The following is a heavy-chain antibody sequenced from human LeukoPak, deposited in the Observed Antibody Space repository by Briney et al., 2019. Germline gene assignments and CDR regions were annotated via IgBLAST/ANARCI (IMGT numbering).Heavy chain of an antibody. CDR3: ARDLMGIAYRGAFYY. D-gene: IGHD6-13*01. CDR2: IYSGGST. CDR1: GFTVSSNY. Sequence: GGSLRLSRAASGFTVSSNYMSWVRQAPGKGLEWVSVIYSGGSTYYADSVKGRFTISRDNAKNSLYLQMNSLRAEDTAVYYCARDLMGIAYRGAFYYWGQGTLVTVSS. V-gene: IGHV3-66*01. J-gene: IGHJ4*02.